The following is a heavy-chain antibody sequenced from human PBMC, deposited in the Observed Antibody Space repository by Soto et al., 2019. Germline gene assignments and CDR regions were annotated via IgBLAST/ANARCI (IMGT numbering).Heavy chain of an antibody. D-gene: IGHD2-2*03. V-gene: IGHV1-69*13. J-gene: IGHJ3*02. Sequence: VKVSCKASGGTFSSYAISWVRQAPGQGLEWMGGIIPIFGTANYAQKFQGRVTITADESTSTAYMELSSLRSEDTAVYYCAREVHGYCSSSSCPAVHAFDTLGLGTIVTISS. CDR1: GGTFSSYA. CDR2: IIPIFGTA. CDR3: AREVHGYCSSSSCPAVHAFDT.